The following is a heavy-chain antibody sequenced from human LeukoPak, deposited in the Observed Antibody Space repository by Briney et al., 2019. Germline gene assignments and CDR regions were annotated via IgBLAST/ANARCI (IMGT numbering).Heavy chain of an antibody. D-gene: IGHD5/OR15-5a*01. Sequence: SETLSLTCTVSGGSISSHYWIWIRQSPERGLEWIGDISSSGSTGYNPPLRSRVTISLDTSKNQFSLNLSSVTAADTAVYYCARGALRGFYAFFYMDVWGKGTTVTVSS. V-gene: IGHV4-59*11. J-gene: IGHJ6*03. CDR1: GGSISSHY. CDR2: ISSSGST. CDR3: ARGALRGFYAFFYMDV.